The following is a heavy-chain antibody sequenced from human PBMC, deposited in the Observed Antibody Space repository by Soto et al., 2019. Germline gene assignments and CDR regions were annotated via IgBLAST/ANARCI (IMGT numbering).Heavy chain of an antibody. CDR2: FDPSGVAT. J-gene: IGHJ3*02. D-gene: IGHD3-10*01. V-gene: IGHV1-46*01. CDR3: ARVSRGAFDI. CDR1: GYTFTSYF. Sequence: QVQLVQSGAEVKKPGASVKVSCKASGYTFTSYFIHWVRQAPGQGLEWMGVFDPSGVATNSAQKFQGRLTMPTETSTSTVYRDLTSLGSDDTALYYCARVSRGAFDIWGQGTLVTVSS.